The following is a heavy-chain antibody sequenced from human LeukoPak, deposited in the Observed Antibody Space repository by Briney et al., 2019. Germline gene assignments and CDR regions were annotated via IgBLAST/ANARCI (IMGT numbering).Heavy chain of an antibody. CDR3: ARPRGWQQLVYDY. CDR1: GYGFTSYW. J-gene: IGHJ4*02. CDR2: IYPGDSDT. Sequence: GESLQISCKGSGYGFTSYWIGWVRQMPGKGLEWMGIIYPGDSDTRYSPSFQGQVTISADKSISTAYLQWSSLKASDTAMYYCARPRGWQQLVYDYWGQGTLVTVSS. D-gene: IGHD6-13*01. V-gene: IGHV5-51*01.